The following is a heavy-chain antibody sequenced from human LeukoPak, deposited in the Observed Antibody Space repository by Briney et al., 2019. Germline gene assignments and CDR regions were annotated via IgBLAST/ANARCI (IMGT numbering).Heavy chain of an antibody. D-gene: IGHD6-6*01. CDR1: GYSFPIYW. Sequence: GESLKISFKGSGYSFPIYWISWVRQMPGKGLEWMGRIDPSDSYTNYSPSSQGHVTISADKSISTAYLQWSSLRASDTAIYYCARRGRSSSNFDFWGQGTLVTVSS. V-gene: IGHV5-10-1*01. J-gene: IGHJ4*02. CDR2: IDPSDSYT. CDR3: ARRGRSSSNFDF.